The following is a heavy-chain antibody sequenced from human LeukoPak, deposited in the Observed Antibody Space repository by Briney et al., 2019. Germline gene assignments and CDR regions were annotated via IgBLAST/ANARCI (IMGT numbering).Heavy chain of an antibody. D-gene: IGHD2-2*02. V-gene: IGHV4-34*01. CDR2: INHSGST. CDR1: GGSFSGYY. CDR3: ARGGRIVVVPAAIGGWFDP. Sequence: SETLSLTCAVYGGSFSGYYWSWIRQPPGKGLEWIGEINHSGSTNYNPSLKSRVTISEDTSKNQFSLKLSSVTAADTAVYYCARGGRIVVVPAAIGGWFDPWGQGTLVTVSS. J-gene: IGHJ5*02.